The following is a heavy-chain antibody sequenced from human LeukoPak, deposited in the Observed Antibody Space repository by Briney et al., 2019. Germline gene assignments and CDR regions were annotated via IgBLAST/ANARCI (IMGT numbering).Heavy chain of an antibody. CDR1: GFTFDDYA. V-gene: IGHV3-9*01. Sequence: PGGSLRLSCAASGFTFDDYAMHWVRQAPGKGLEWVSGISWNSGSIGYADSVKGRFTISRDNAMNSLYLQMNSLRAEDTALYYCAKDIARYFDWLRAFDIWGQGTMVTVSS. CDR2: ISWNSGSI. J-gene: IGHJ3*02. CDR3: AKDIARYFDWLRAFDI. D-gene: IGHD3-9*01.